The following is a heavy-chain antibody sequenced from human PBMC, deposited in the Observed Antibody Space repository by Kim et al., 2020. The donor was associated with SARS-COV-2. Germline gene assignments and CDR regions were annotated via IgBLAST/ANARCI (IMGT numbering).Heavy chain of an antibody. V-gene: IGHV3-48*02. J-gene: IGHJ3*01. Sequence: GGSLRLSCAASGFNFFDFNMHWVRQAPGKRLEWVSYISKSSSIIYYSDSVRGRFTVSRDNAKNSLYLQMTSLKDVDTALYYCARAPEGLDLWGQGTMV. CDR2: ISKSSSII. CDR3: ARAPEGLDL. CDR1: GFNFFDFN.